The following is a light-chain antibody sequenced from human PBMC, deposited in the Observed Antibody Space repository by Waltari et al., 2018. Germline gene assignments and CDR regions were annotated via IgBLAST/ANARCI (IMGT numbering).Light chain of an antibody. CDR3: LSYAATVSFG. V-gene: IGLV2-23*02. Sequence: QPALTQPASVSGSPGQSITISCTGTSSDGGNNNHVSWYPKPPDKVPKLIIYEVSKRPSGVSDRFSGSQSGNTASLTISGLQAEDEADYYCLSYAATVSFGFGGGTKLTVL. J-gene: IGLJ2*01. CDR1: SSDGGNNNH. CDR2: EVS.